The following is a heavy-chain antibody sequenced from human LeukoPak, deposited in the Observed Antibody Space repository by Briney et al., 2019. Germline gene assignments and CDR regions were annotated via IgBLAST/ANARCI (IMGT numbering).Heavy chain of an antibody. Sequence: QAGGSLRLSCAASGFTFSAYWMHWVRQVPGKGLVWVSRINNDGTATFFADSVKGRFSISRDNSKNKLYLQMNSLTAEDTAVHYCVRSYHPGGWFDPWGQGTLVTVSS. CDR3: VRSYHPGGWFDP. CDR2: INNDGTAT. D-gene: IGHD2-21*01. V-gene: IGHV3-74*01. J-gene: IGHJ5*02. CDR1: GFTFSAYW.